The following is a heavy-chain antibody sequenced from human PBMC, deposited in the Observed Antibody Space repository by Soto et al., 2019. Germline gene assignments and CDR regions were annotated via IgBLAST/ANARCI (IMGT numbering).Heavy chain of an antibody. D-gene: IGHD1-26*01. Sequence: GGSLRLSCEASEFSLRNYWMHWVRQAPGEGLEWVSRISNDGTTTNYADSVKGRFTISRDNAKNTLYLQMHSLRADDTAVYYCTRAVVGRSAEFDCWGQGTLVTVYS. CDR3: TRAVVGRSAEFDC. V-gene: IGHV3-74*01. CDR2: ISNDGTTT. J-gene: IGHJ4*02. CDR1: EFSLRNYW.